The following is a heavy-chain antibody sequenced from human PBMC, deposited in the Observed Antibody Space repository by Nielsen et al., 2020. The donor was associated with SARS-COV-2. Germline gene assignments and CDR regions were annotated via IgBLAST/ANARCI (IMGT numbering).Heavy chain of an antibody. D-gene: IGHD1-26*01. CDR2: TSHDENNK. CDR3: ARDGSGLDS. Sequence: GESLKISCAASGFTFSSYAMSWVRQAPGKGLEWVAVTSHDENNKYYADSVQGRFTISRDNSQNTLFLQMNSLRAEDTAVYYCARDGSGLDSWGQGTLVTVSS. J-gene: IGHJ5*01. CDR1: GFTFSSYA. V-gene: IGHV3-30*03.